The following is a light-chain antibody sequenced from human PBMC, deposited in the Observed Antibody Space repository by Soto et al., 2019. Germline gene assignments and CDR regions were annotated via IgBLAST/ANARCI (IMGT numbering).Light chain of an antibody. J-gene: IGKJ1*01. CDR1: RSVSNSF. CDR3: QHGGTSLWT. Sequence: EIVLTQSPGTLSLSPGERATLSCRASRSVSNSFLAWYQQHPGQAPRLLIYGASKRATGIPDRFSGSGSGSDFTLTISRLEPQDSAVYYCQHGGTSLWTFGQGTQVEI. V-gene: IGKV3-20*01. CDR2: GAS.